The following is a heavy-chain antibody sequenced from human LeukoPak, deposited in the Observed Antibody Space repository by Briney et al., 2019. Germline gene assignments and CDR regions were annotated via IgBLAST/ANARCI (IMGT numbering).Heavy chain of an antibody. CDR1: GFTFRNYA. Sequence: GGSLRLSCAASGFTFRNYAMSWVRQAPGKGLEWVSGISGSGGSTHYADSVKGRFTISRDNSKNTLYLQMSSLRAEDTAVYYCVAQGDIRYSGSYVDYWGQGTLVTVSS. CDR3: VAQGDIRYSGSYVDY. D-gene: IGHD1-26*01. CDR2: ISGSGGST. J-gene: IGHJ4*02. V-gene: IGHV3-23*01.